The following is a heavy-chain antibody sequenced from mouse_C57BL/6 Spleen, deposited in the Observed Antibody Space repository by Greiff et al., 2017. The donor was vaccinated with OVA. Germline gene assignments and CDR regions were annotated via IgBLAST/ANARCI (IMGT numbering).Heavy chain of an antibody. CDR3: TRSMVTTPFDY. CDR1: GFTFSSYA. V-gene: IGHV5-9-1*02. CDR2: ISSGGDYI. Sequence: DVKLVESGEGLVKPGASLKLSCAASGFTFSSYAMSWVRQTPEQRLEWVAYISSGGDYIYYADTVKGRFTIPRDNARNTLYLQMSSLKSEDTAVYYCTRSMVTTPFDYWGQGTTLTVSS. J-gene: IGHJ2*01. D-gene: IGHD2-2*01.